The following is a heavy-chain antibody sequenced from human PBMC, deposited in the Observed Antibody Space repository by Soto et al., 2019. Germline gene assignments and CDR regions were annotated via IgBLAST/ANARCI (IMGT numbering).Heavy chain of an antibody. Sequence: SETLSLTCAVYGGSFSGYYWSWIRQPPGKGLEWIGEINHSGSTNYNPSLKSRVTISVDTSKNQFSLKLSSVTAADTAVYYCAGIGRYCSGGSCFNWFDPWGQGTLVTVSS. CDR1: GGSFSGYY. V-gene: IGHV4-34*01. D-gene: IGHD2-15*01. J-gene: IGHJ5*02. CDR3: AGIGRYCSGGSCFNWFDP. CDR2: INHSGST.